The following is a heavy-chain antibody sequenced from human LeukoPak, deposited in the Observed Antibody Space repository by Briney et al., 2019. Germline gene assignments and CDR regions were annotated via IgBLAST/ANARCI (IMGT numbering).Heavy chain of an antibody. D-gene: IGHD1-1*01. Sequence: GGSLRLSCTASGFSFSGHWMHWARQLPGKGLVWVSRISPTGSTTSYADSVKGRFTVSRDNAKNTPYLQVNNLRAEDTAVYYCARGPNRNWSGLDFWGQGTLLTVSS. CDR3: ARGPNRNWSGLDF. J-gene: IGHJ4*02. CDR2: ISPTGSTT. V-gene: IGHV3-74*01. CDR1: GFSFSGHW.